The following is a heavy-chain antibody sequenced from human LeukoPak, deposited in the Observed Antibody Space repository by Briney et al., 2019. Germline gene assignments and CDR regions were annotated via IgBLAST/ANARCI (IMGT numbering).Heavy chain of an antibody. Sequence: TSETLSLTCTVSGGSISSSSYYWGWIRQPPGKGLEWIGEIYHSGSTNYNPSLKSRVTISVDKSKNQFSLKLSSVTAADTAVYYCARGYSNSPFADYWGQGTLVTVSS. J-gene: IGHJ4*02. CDR1: GGSISSSSYY. D-gene: IGHD5-12*01. CDR3: ARGYSNSPFADY. CDR2: IYHSGST. V-gene: IGHV4-39*07.